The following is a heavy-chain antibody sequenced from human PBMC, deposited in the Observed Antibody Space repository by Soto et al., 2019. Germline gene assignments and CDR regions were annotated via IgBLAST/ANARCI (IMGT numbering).Heavy chain of an antibody. V-gene: IGHV3-30*18. CDR3: AKVAPGGWPYYFDY. J-gene: IGHJ4*02. Sequence: GGSLRLSCAASGFTFSSYGMHWVRQAPGKGLEWVAVISYDGSNKYYADSVKGRFTISRDNSKNTLYLQMNSLRAEDTAVYYCAKVAPGGWPYYFDYWGQGTLVTVSS. D-gene: IGHD6-19*01. CDR1: GFTFSSYG. CDR2: ISYDGSNK.